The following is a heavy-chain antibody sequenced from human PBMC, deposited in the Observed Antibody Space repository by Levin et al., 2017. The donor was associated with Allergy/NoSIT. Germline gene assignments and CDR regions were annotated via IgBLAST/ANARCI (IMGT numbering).Heavy chain of an antibody. J-gene: IGHJ4*02. D-gene: IGHD2-2*01. V-gene: IGHV4-34*01. CDR1: GGSFSGYY. Sequence: SQTLSLTCAVYGGSFSGYYWSWIRQPPGKGLEWIGEINHSGSTNYNPSLKSRVTISVDTSKNQFSLKLSSVTAADTAVYYCARGRSPRPAIYCSSTSCPYYFDYWGQGTLVTVSS. CDR3: ARGRSPRPAIYCSSTSCPYYFDY. CDR2: INHSGST.